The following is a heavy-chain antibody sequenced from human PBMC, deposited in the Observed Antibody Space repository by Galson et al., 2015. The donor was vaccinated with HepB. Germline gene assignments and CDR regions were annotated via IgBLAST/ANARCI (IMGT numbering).Heavy chain of an antibody. D-gene: IGHD2-15*01. V-gene: IGHV3-7*03. J-gene: IGHJ6*02. CDR1: GFTFSSYW. CDR3: AREIVVIVAATGTTDHYFGMDV. CDR2: IKQDGSEK. Sequence: SLRLSCAASGFTFSSYWMSWVRQAPGKGLEWVANIKQDGSEKYYVDSVKGRFTISRDNAKNSLYLQMNSLRAEDTAVYYCAREIVVIVAATGTTDHYFGMDVWGQGTTVTVSS.